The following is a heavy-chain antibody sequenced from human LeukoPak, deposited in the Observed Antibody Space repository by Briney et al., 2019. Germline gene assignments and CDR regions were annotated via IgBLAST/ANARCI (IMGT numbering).Heavy chain of an antibody. CDR2: ISGSGGST. CDR3: AKATSGSYRGNTDY. CDR1: GFTFSSYA. J-gene: IGHJ4*02. D-gene: IGHD1-26*01. Sequence: GGSLRLSCAASGFTFSSYAMSWFRQAPGKGLEGVSGISGSGGSTYYADSVKGRFTISRDNSKNTLYVQMTSLRAEDTAVYYCAKATSGSYRGNTDYWGQGTLVTVSS. V-gene: IGHV3-23*01.